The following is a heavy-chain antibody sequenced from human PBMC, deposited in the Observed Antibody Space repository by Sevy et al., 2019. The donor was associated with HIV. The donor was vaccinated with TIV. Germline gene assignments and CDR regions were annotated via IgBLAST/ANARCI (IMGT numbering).Heavy chain of an antibody. CDR3: AKDPSSSWSFDY. J-gene: IGHJ4*02. Sequence: GGSLRLSCAASGFTFSSYGMHWVRQAPGKGLEWVAVISYDGSNKYYADSVKGRFTISRDNSKNTPYLQMNSLRAEDTAVYYCAKDPSSSWSFDYWGQGTLVTVSS. D-gene: IGHD6-13*01. CDR2: ISYDGSNK. V-gene: IGHV3-30*18. CDR1: GFTFSSYG.